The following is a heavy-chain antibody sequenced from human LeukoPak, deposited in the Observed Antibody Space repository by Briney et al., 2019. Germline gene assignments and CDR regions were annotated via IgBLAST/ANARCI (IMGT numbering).Heavy chain of an antibody. CDR3: AKDKDPWKSTAISDFDY. J-gene: IGHJ4*02. Sequence: GGSLRLSCAASGFTFSTYGMHWVRQAPGKGLEWVAFIRYDGSNKYYADSVKGRFTTSRDNSKNTLYLQMNSLRGEDTAVYFCAKDKDPWKSTAISDFDYWGQGTLVTASS. V-gene: IGHV3-30*02. CDR1: GFTFSTYG. CDR2: IRYDGSNK. D-gene: IGHD1-1*01.